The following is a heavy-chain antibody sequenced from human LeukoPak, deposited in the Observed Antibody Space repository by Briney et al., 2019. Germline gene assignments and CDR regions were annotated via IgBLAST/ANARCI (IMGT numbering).Heavy chain of an antibody. V-gene: IGHV3-20*04. J-gene: IGHJ4*02. Sequence: PGGSLRLSCAASGFTFDDYGMSWVRQAPGKGLEWVSGINWNVGSTGYADSVKGRFTISRDNAKNSLYLLMNSLRAEDTALYYCARVRSSGWYVGNPFDYWGQGTLVTVSS. CDR3: ARVRSSGWYVGNPFDY. CDR2: INWNVGST. D-gene: IGHD6-19*01. CDR1: GFTFDDYG.